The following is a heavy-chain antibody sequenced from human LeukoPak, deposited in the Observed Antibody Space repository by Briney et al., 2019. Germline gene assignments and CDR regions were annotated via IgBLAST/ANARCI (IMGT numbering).Heavy chain of an antibody. D-gene: IGHD3-10*01. CDR1: GGSFSGYY. CDR3: ARGSPPYYYGSGSRRYFDL. Sequence: SETLSLTCAVYGGSFSGYYWSWIRQPPGKGLEWIGEINHSGSTNYNPSLESRVTISVDTSKNQFSLKLSSVTAADTAVYYCARGSPPYYYGSGSRRYFDLWGRGTLVTVSS. J-gene: IGHJ2*01. CDR2: INHSGST. V-gene: IGHV4-34*01.